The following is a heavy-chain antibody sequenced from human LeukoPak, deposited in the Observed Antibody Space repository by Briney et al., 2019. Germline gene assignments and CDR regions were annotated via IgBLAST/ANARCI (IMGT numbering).Heavy chain of an antibody. CDR3: ARAGIVGATRFDY. D-gene: IGHD1-26*01. Sequence: GGSLRLSCAASGFTFSSYAMHWVRQAPGKGLEWVAVISYDGSNKYYADSVKGRFTISRDNSKNTLYLQMNSLRAEDTAVYYCARAGIVGATRFDYWGQGTLVTVSS. CDR1: GFTFSSYA. J-gene: IGHJ4*02. V-gene: IGHV3-30-3*01. CDR2: ISYDGSNK.